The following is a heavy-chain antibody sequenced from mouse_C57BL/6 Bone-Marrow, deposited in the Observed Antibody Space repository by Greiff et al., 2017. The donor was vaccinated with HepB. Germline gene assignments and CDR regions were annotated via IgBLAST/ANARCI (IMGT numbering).Heavy chain of an antibody. CDR1: GFTFSSYG. CDR3: ARHGIPMDY. J-gene: IGHJ4*01. Sequence: EMQGVESGGDLVKPGGSLKLSCAASGFTFSSYGMSWVRQTPDKRLEWVATISSGGSYTYYPDSVKGRFPISRDNAKNTLYLQMSSLKSEDTAMYYCARHGIPMDYWGQGTSVTVSS. V-gene: IGHV5-6*01. CDR2: ISSGGSYT.